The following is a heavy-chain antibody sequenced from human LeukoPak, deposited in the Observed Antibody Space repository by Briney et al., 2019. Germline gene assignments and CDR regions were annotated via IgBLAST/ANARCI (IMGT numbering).Heavy chain of an antibody. Sequence: GGSLRLSCAASGFTFSTYSMNWVRQAPGKGLEWVPSITSPVCHIYYADSLKGRITISRDNARSSLYLQMNSLRAEDTAVYYCATDGRSSGWYGFDYWGQGTLVTVSS. CDR2: ITSPVCHI. D-gene: IGHD6-19*01. V-gene: IGHV3-21*01. J-gene: IGHJ4*02. CDR1: GFTFSTYS. CDR3: ATDGRSSGWYGFDY.